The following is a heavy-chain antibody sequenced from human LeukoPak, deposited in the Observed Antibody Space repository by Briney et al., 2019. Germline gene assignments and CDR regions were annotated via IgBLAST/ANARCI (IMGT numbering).Heavy chain of an antibody. Sequence: SQTLSLTCTVSGGSISSGSYYWSWIRQPPGKGLEWIGSIYHSGSTYYNPSLKSRVTISVDTSKNQFSLKLSSVTAADTAVYYCARVAAPDLTGYYSPDYWGQGTLVTVSS. CDR1: GGSISSGSYY. J-gene: IGHJ4*02. V-gene: IGHV4-39*07. CDR2: IYHSGST. CDR3: ARVAAPDLTGYYSPDY. D-gene: IGHD3-9*01.